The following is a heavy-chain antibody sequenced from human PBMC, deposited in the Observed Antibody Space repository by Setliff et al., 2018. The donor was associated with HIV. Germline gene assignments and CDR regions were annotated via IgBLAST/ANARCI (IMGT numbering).Heavy chain of an antibody. Sequence: PSETLSLTCAVYGGSFSGYYWTWIRQPPGKGLEWIGEITHSGSTNYNPSLETRVTISVDTSKNQFSLKLSSVTAADTAVYYCARTHYNFNLLEYYYYYYMDVWGKGTTVTVSS. J-gene: IGHJ6*03. D-gene: IGHD3-3*01. CDR1: GGSFSGYY. CDR3: ARTHYNFNLLEYYYYYYMDV. V-gene: IGHV4-34*01. CDR2: ITHSGST.